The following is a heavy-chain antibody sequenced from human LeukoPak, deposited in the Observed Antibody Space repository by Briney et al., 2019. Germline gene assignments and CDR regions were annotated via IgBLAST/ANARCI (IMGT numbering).Heavy chain of an antibody. CDR3: AKDIGSTYYYGMDV. CDR2: INWNSGSI. Sequence: PGGSLRLSCAASGFTFADYAMHWVRQAPGKGLEWVSSINWNSGSIGYADSVKGRFTISRDNAENSLYLQMSGLRAEDTALYYCAKDIGSTYYYGMDVWGQGTTVTVSS. D-gene: IGHD1-26*01. J-gene: IGHJ6*02. CDR1: GFTFADYA. V-gene: IGHV3-9*01.